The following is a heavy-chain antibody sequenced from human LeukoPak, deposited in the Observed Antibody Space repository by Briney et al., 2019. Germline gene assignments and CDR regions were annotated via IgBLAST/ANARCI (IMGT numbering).Heavy chain of an antibody. CDR2: ISGSGGST. V-gene: IGHV3-23*01. CDR3: ARPGTTNTLIFDY. D-gene: IGHD4-17*01. J-gene: IGHJ4*02. Sequence: GGSLRLSCAASGFTFSSYAMSWVRQAPGKGLEWVSAISGSGGSTYYADSVKGRFTISRDNSKNTLYLQMNSPRAEDTAVYCCARPGTTNTLIFDYWGQGTLVTVSS. CDR1: GFTFSSYA.